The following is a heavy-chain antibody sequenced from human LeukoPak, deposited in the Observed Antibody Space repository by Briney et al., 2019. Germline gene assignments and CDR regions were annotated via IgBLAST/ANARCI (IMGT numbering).Heavy chain of an antibody. Sequence: SETLSLTCAVYGGSFSGYYWSWIRQPPGKGLEWIGEINHSGSTNYNPSLKSRVTISVDTSKNQFSLKLSSVTAADTAVYYCARAGGWFGELFPNWFDPWGQGTLVTVSS. D-gene: IGHD3-10*01. CDR3: ARAGGWFGELFPNWFDP. J-gene: IGHJ5*02. V-gene: IGHV4-34*01. CDR2: INHSGST. CDR1: GGSFSGYY.